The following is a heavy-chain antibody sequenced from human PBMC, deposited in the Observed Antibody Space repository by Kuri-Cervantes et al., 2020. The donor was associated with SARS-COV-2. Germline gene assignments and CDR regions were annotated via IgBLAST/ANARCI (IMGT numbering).Heavy chain of an antibody. Sequence: SETLSPTCTVSGDSITSGGYHWTWIRQLPGKGLEWIGYIYYSASTYYNPSLKSRVTIGVDASQNQISLKLRSVTAADTAVYYCARRAATGFRLMDVWGNGTTVTVSS. J-gene: IGHJ6*03. CDR3: ARRAATGFRLMDV. V-gene: IGHV4-31*03. D-gene: IGHD6-13*01. CDR1: GDSITSGGYH. CDR2: IYYSAST.